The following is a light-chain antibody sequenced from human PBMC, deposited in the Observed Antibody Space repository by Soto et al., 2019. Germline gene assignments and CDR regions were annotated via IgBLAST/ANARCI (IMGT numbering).Light chain of an antibody. CDR1: QSVSRRF. Sequence: LSQGHRTLSLTPGKRGTLSCRAIQSVSRRFLAWYQQKPGQAPRLLIYGASSRATGIPDRFSGSGTGIDFTLTICSLEPEDFAVYCWQQRSYWPPVTLVQGTRLEI. V-gene: IGKV3D-20*02. CDR2: GAS. CDR3: QQRSYWPPVT. J-gene: IGKJ5*01.